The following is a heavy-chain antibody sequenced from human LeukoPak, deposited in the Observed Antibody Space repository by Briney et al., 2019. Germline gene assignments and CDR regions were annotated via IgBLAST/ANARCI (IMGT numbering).Heavy chain of an antibody. J-gene: IGHJ4*02. V-gene: IGHV4-39*01. CDR2: IYYIGSP. CDR3: ARSYSSSSRNFDY. D-gene: IGHD6-6*01. Sequence: IGSIYYIGSPYYNPSRKSRVTISVDTDKNKFSLKLSSVTAADTAVYYCARSYSSSSRNFDYWGQGTLVTVSS.